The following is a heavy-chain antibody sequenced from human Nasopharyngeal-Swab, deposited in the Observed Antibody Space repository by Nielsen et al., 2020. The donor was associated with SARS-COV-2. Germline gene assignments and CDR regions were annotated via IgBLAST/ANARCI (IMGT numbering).Heavy chain of an antibody. V-gene: IGHV3-21*01. CDR2: ISSSSSYI. J-gene: IGHJ4*02. CDR3: ERADSYAYSGPFDY. D-gene: IGHD5-18*01. Sequence: VRQAPGKGLEWVSSISSSSSYIYYADSVKGRFTISRDNAKNSLYLQMNSLRAEDTAVYYCERADSYAYSGPFDYWGQGTLGTVSS.